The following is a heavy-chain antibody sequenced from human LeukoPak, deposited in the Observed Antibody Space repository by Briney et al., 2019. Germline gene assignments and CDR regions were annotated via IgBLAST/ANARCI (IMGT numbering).Heavy chain of an antibody. V-gene: IGHV4-61*01. CDR3: AREALSSPIDY. CDR1: GGSVSSGSCY. J-gene: IGHJ4*02. CDR2: IYYSGST. D-gene: IGHD6-13*01. Sequence: SETLSLTCTVSGGSVSSGSCYWSWIRQPPGKGLEWIGYIYYSGSTNYNPSLKSRVTISVDTSKNQFSLKLSSVTAADTAVYYCAREALSSPIDYWGQGTLVTVSS.